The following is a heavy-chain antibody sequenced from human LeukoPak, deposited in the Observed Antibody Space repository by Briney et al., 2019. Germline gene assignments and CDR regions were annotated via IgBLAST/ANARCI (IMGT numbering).Heavy chain of an antibody. CDR2: ISSSSSYT. CDR3: ARDQIGSW. V-gene: IGHV3-11*06. D-gene: IGHD6-13*01. J-gene: IGHJ4*02. Sequence: GGSLRLFCAASGFTFSDYYMSWIRQAPGKGLEWVSYISSSSSYTNYADSVKGRFTISRDNAKKSVYLQMDSLRVEDTAVYYCARDQIGSWWGQGTLVIVSS. CDR1: GFTFSDYY.